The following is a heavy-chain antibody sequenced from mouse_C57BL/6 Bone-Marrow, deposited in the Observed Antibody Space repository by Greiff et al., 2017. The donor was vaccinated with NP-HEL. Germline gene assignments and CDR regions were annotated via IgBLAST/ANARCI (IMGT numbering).Heavy chain of an antibody. Sequence: EVHLVESGPGLVKPSQSLSLTCSVTGYSITSGYYWNWIRQFPGNKLEWMGYISYDGSNNYNPSLKNRISITRDTSKNQFFLKLNSVTTEDTATYYCARGWPLDYWGQGTTLTVSS. D-gene: IGHD2-3*01. CDR2: ISYDGSN. CDR1: GYSITSGYY. J-gene: IGHJ2*01. V-gene: IGHV3-6*01. CDR3: ARGWPLDY.